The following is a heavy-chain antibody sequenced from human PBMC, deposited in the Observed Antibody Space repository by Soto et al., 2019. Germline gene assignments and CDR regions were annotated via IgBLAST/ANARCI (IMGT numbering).Heavy chain of an antibody. CDR2: IVVGSGNT. CDR1: GFTFTSSA. J-gene: IGHJ3*02. Sequence: QMQLVQSGPEVKKPGTSVKVSCKASGFTFTSSAVQWVRQARGQRLEWIGWIVVGSGNTNYAQKFQERVTITRDMSTRKAYTELSSLRSEDTAVYYCAARRRSGPDAFDIWGQGKMVTVSS. D-gene: IGHD2-15*01. CDR3: AARRRSGPDAFDI. V-gene: IGHV1-58*01.